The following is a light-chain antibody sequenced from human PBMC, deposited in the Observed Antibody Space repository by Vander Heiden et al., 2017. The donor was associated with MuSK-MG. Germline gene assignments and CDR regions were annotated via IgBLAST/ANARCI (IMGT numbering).Light chain of an antibody. CDR3: QQRYYFFT. CDR1: QSVSNY. J-gene: IGKJ3*01. CDR2: DAS. Sequence: EVVVTQSPATLSLSPGERATLSCRASQSVSNYLAWYQQKPGQAPRLLIYDASTLAGGIPARFSGSGSGTDFTLTISSLEPEDFATYYCQQRYYFFTFGHGTKVDIK. V-gene: IGKV3-11*01.